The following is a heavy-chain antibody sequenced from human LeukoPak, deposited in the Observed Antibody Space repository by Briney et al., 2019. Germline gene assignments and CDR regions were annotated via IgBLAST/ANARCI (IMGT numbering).Heavy chain of an antibody. V-gene: IGHV3-74*01. Sequence: PGGSLRLSCAASGFTFSTYWMHWVRQAPGKGLVWVSRINTDGSNTNYADSVRGRFTISRDNAKNTLYLQMNSLRDEDTAVYYCARGAVAGANFDYWGPGTLVTVSS. CDR1: GFTFSTYW. J-gene: IGHJ4*02. D-gene: IGHD1-26*01. CDR3: ARGAVAGANFDY. CDR2: INTDGSNT.